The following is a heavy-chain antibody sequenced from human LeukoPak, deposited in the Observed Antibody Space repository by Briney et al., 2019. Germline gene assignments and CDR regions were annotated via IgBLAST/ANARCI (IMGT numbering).Heavy chain of an antibody. CDR2: ISSSSSYI. J-gene: IGHJ3*02. D-gene: IGHD4-11*01. V-gene: IGHV3-21*01. Sequence: PGGSLRLSCAASGFTFGSYSMNWVRQAPGKGLEWVSSISSSSSYIYYADSVKGRFTISRDNAKSSLYLQMNSLRAEDTAVYYCARDRVTRPSDAFDIWGQGTMVTVSS. CDR1: GFTFGSYS. CDR3: ARDRVTRPSDAFDI.